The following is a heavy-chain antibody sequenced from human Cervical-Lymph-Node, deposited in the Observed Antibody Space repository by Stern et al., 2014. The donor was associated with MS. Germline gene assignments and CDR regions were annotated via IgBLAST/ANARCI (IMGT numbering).Heavy chain of an antibody. CDR1: GFTFSDHF. D-gene: IGHD4-17*01. J-gene: IGHJ6*02. Sequence: VQLVESGGGLVQPGGSLRLSCVASGFTFSDHFMDWVRQAPGKGLEWVGRIRNKASHYTTEYAASVKGRFTFSRDDSKNSLFVQMNSLRIEDTAIYYCARDNTVYGIDVWGQGTSVTVSS. CDR3: ARDNTVYGIDV. V-gene: IGHV3-72*01. CDR2: IRNKASHYTT.